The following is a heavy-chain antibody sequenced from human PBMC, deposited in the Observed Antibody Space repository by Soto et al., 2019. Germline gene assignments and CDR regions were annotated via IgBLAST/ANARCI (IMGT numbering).Heavy chain of an antibody. Sequence: QVQLQESGPGLVKPSQTLSLTCTVSAVSISSGAYYWSWLRHHPGKGLEWIGYIYYSGNTYYNPYRKGRVTISVDTAKNQLSLKLSSVTAADTAVYYCAIYDSSGYRGLQHWGQGTLVTLSS. V-gene: IGHV4-31*03. CDR3: AIYDSSGYRGLQH. J-gene: IGHJ1*01. CDR1: AVSISSGAYY. D-gene: IGHD3-22*01. CDR2: IYYSGNT.